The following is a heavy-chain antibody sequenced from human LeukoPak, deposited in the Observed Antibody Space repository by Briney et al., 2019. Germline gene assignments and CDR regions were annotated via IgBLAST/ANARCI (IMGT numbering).Heavy chain of an antibody. V-gene: IGHV4-34*01. CDR2: INHSGST. J-gene: IGHJ4*02. CDR1: GGSISSYY. Sequence: PSETLSLTCTVSGGSISSYYWSWIRQPPGKGLEWIGEINHSGSTNYNPSLKSRVTISVDTSKNQFSLKLSSVTAADTAVYYCARGSPYYYDSSGYYYFYPVEYWGQGTLVTVSS. D-gene: IGHD3-22*01. CDR3: ARGSPYYYDSSGYYYFYPVEY.